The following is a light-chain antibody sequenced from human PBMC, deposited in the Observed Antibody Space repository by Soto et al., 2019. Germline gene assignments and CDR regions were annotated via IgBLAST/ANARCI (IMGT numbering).Light chain of an antibody. CDR1: QSVRSSY. Sequence: VWTQSPATLSLSPGARATLSCRASQSVRSSYLAWYQQKPGEAPRLLIYGASSRATRIPDRFSGSGSGTDFTLTISRLEPDDFAVYYCQQYGSSGTFGQGTKVDIK. J-gene: IGKJ1*01. CDR3: QQYGSSGT. V-gene: IGKV3-20*01. CDR2: GAS.